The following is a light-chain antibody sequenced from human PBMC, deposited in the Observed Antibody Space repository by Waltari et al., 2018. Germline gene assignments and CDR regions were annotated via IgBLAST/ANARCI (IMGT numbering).Light chain of an antibody. V-gene: IGLV2-8*01. Sequence: QSALTQPPSASGSPGQSVTISCTGSSSDVGGYHYVSWDQQHPGKPPKLMISEVSERPSGVPDRFSGSKSGNTASLTVSGLQAEDEADYYCSSYAGTNNLVFGGGTKLTVL. J-gene: IGLJ2*01. CDR3: SSYAGTNNLV. CDR1: SSDVGGYHY. CDR2: EVS.